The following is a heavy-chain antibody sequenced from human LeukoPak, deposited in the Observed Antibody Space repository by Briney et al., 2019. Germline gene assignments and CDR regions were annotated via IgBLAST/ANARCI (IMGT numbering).Heavy chain of an antibody. Sequence: ASVKVSCKASGYTFTRYDINWVRQATGQGLEWMGWMNPNSGNTGYAQKFQGRVTMTRNTSISTAYMELSSLRSEDTAVYYCARGYRRDSSGYYRPTPLGGYWGQGTLVTVSS. CDR3: ARGYRRDSSGYYRPTPLGGY. J-gene: IGHJ4*02. D-gene: IGHD3-22*01. CDR2: MNPNSGNT. CDR1: GYTFTRYD. V-gene: IGHV1-8*01.